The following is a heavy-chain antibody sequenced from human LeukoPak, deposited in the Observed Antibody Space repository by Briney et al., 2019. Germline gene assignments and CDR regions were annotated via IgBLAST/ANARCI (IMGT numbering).Heavy chain of an antibody. Sequence: PSETLSLTCTVSGGSVSSGSYYWSWIRQPPGTGLEWIGYIYYSGSTNYSPSLKSRVTISVDTSKNQFSLKLSSVTAADTAVYYCAREYSSSDYFDYWGQGTLVTVSS. J-gene: IGHJ4*02. CDR2: IYYSGST. V-gene: IGHV4-61*01. CDR1: GGSVSSGSYY. CDR3: AREYSSSDYFDY. D-gene: IGHD6-6*01.